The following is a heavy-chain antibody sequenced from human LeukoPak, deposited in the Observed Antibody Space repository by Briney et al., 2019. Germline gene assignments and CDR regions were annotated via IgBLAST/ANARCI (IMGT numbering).Heavy chain of an antibody. CDR2: IKQDGSQR. J-gene: IGHJ4*02. Sequence: PGGSLRLSCTASGFTFSDYWMTWVRQAPGKGPEWVANIKQDGSQRYYVDSVRGRFTISRDNAKNSLFLQMNGLRAEDTAVYYCARRGGSSSRRSPIDYWGQGTLVPVSS. V-gene: IGHV3-7*01. CDR3: ARRGGSSSRRSPIDY. D-gene: IGHD6-6*01. CDR1: GFTFSDYW.